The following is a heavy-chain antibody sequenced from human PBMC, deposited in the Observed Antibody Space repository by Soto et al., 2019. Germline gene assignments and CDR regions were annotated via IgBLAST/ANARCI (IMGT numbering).Heavy chain of an antibody. Sequence: SETLSLTCTVSGGSISSSSYYWGWIRQPPGKGLEWIGSIYYSGSTYYNPSLKSRVTISVDTSKNQFSLNLSFVTAADTAVYYCATMGTPATGLYYFDYWGQGTLVTVS. J-gene: IGHJ4*02. V-gene: IGHV4-39*01. CDR2: IYYSGST. CDR3: ATMGTPATGLYYFDY. D-gene: IGHD1-7*01. CDR1: GGSISSSSYY.